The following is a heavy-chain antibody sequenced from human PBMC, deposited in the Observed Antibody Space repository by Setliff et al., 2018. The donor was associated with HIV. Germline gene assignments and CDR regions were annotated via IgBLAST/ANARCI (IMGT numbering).Heavy chain of an antibody. V-gene: IGHV4-4*07. Sequence: SETLSLTCSVYGGSINNYYWSWIRQPAGKGLEWIGRIYTSGSTNYNPSLKRRVTMSVDTSKNHFSLKLRSVTAADTAVYYCARGFTNYDIMTGYPRAPHYYYYMDVWGKGTTVTVSS. CDR2: IYTSGST. CDR1: GGSINNYY. CDR3: ARGFTNYDIMTGYPRAPHYYYYMDV. J-gene: IGHJ6*03. D-gene: IGHD3-9*01.